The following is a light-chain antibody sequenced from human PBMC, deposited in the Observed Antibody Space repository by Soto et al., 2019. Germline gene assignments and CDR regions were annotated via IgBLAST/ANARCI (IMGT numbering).Light chain of an antibody. CDR3: QQRSNWLT. J-gene: IGKJ4*01. CDR2: DAS. V-gene: IGKV3-11*01. Sequence: EIVLTQSPATLSLSPGEIATLSCRASQIVSSYLAWYQQKPGQSPRLLIYDASNRATGIPARFSGSGSGTDFTLTISSLEPEDFAVYYCQQRSNWLTFGGGTKVEIK. CDR1: QIVSSY.